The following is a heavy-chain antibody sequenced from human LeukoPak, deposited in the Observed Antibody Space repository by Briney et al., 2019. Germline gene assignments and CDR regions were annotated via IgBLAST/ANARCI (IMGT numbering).Heavy chain of an antibody. Sequence: SETLSLTCTVSGGSISSYYWSWIRQPAGKGLEWIGRFYSGGSTDYNPSLKSRVTMSVHTSKNKLSLKLTSVTAADTAVYYCARVYSGYDLPGSLANYYFDYWGQGTLVTVSS. CDR1: GGSISSYY. V-gene: IGHV4-4*07. CDR3: ARVYSGYDLPGSLANYYFDY. CDR2: FYSGGST. D-gene: IGHD5-12*01. J-gene: IGHJ4*02.